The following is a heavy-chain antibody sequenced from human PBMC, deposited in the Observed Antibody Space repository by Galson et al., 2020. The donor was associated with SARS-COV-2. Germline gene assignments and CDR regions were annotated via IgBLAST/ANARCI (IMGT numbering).Heavy chain of an antibody. CDR1: GGSISSSSYY. J-gene: IGHJ6*03. V-gene: IGHV4-39*01. CDR2: IYYSGST. Sequence: SETLSLTCTLSGGSISSSSYYWGWIRQPPGKGLEWIGSIYYSGSTYYNPSLKSRVTISVDTSKNQFSLKLSSVTAADTAVYYCARLGSSWYEISGVSYYMDVWGKGTTVTVSS. D-gene: IGHD6-13*01. CDR3: ARLGSSWYEISGVSYYMDV.